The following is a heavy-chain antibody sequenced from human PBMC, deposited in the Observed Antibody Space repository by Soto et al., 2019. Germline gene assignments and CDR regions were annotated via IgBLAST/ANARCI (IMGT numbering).Heavy chain of an antibody. Sequence: SETLSLTCTVSGGSISSYYWSWIRQPPGKGLEWIGYISYRGSSNYTPSLKSRVTISLDTSKSQFSLKLSSVTAADTAVYYCARSRWLVLWGQGTLVTVS. D-gene: IGHD6-19*01. J-gene: IGHJ4*02. CDR1: GGSISSYY. CDR3: ARSRWLVL. CDR2: ISYRGSS. V-gene: IGHV4-59*01.